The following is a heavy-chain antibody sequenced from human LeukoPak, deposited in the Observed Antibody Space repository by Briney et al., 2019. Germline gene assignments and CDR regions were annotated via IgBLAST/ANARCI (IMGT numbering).Heavy chain of an antibody. J-gene: IGHJ6*02. D-gene: IGHD4-11*01. CDR3: AICYSNYYYGMDV. CDR2: IYYSGST. CDR1: GGSISSYY. Sequence: SETLSLTCTVSGGSISSYYWSWIRQPPGKGLEWIGYIYYSGSTNYNPSLKSRVTISVDMSKNQFSLKLSSVTAADTAVHYCAICYSNYYYGMDVWGQGTTVTVSS. V-gene: IGHV4-59*08.